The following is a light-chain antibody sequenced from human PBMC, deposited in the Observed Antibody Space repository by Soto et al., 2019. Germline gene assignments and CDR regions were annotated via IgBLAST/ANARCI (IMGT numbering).Light chain of an antibody. Sequence: AIQMTQSPSSLSASVGDRVSITCRASQGFRTELAWYQQPAGKAPQLLIYAAFSLQSGVPSRFSGSGAGTGFTLTISSLQPEDFATYYYLQDYSYPRTFGQGNKLDSK. J-gene: IGKJ2*01. V-gene: IGKV1-6*01. CDR1: QGFRTE. CDR3: LQDYSYPRT. CDR2: AAF.